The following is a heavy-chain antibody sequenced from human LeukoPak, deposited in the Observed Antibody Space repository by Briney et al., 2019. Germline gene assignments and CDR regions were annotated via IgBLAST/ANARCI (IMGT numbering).Heavy chain of an antibody. CDR3: ARDLSATWYSLAY. CDR1: GFSNADYG. CDR2: IDWNGDAL. J-gene: IGHJ4*02. V-gene: IGHV3-20*04. Sequence: GGSLRLSCVGAGFSNADYGMSWVRHGPGKGLEWVAGIDWNGDALQYADSVKGRFTISRDNAKNSLYLQMDILRPEDTGVYYCARDLSATWYSLAYWGQGTLVTVSS. D-gene: IGHD2-15*01.